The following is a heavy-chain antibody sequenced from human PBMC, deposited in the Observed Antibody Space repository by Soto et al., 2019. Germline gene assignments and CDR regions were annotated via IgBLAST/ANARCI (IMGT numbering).Heavy chain of an antibody. Sequence: SLRLSCAASGFTFSSYAMSWVRQAPGKGLEWVSAISGSGGSTYYADSVKGRFTISRDNSKNTLYLQMNSLRAEDTAVYYCAKGKLYYYYYMDVWGKGTTVTVSS. J-gene: IGHJ6*03. CDR1: GFTFSSYA. V-gene: IGHV3-23*01. CDR3: AKGKLYYYYYMDV. CDR2: ISGSGGST.